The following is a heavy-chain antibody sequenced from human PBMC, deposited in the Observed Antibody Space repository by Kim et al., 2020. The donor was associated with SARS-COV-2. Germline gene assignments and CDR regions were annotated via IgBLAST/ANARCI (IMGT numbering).Heavy chain of an antibody. J-gene: IGHJ4*02. V-gene: IGHV3-23*01. CDR2: ISGSGGST. D-gene: IGHD2-15*01. Sequence: GGSLRLSCAASGFTFSSYAMSWVRQAPGKGLEWVSAISGSGGSTYYADSVKGRFTISRDNSKNTLYLQMNSLRAEDTAVYYCAKDMVKRVLAAAFDYWGQGTLVTVSS. CDR1: GFTFSSYA. CDR3: AKDMVKRVLAAAFDY.